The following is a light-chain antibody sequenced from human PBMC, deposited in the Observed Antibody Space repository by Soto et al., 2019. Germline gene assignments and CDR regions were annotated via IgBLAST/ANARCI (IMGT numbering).Light chain of an antibody. CDR2: GAS. CDR3: KQTYSTPYS. J-gene: IGKJ2*03. CDR1: QTISNF. Sequence: DIQMTQSPSSLSASVGDRITITCRASQTISNFLNWYHQRPGKAPKLLIFGASSLQSGVPSKFTGSGSGTDFTLTISDLEPEDFASYYCKQTYSTPYSLGQGTNLEIK. V-gene: IGKV1-39*01.